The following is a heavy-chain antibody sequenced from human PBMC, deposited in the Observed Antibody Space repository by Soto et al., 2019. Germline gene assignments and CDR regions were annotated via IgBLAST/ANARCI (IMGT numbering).Heavy chain of an antibody. CDR1: GYTFTSYD. D-gene: IGHD6-19*01. CDR2: MNPNSDNT. V-gene: IGHV1-8*01. J-gene: IGHJ3*02. Sequence: QVQLVQSGAEVKKPGASLKVSCKASGYTFTSYDINWVRQATGQGLEGMGWMNPNSDNTGYAQKFQGRVTMTRNTYLNTAYIELSSLRSEDTAVYYCARAGIGSGWYRDDAFDIWGQGTMVTVSS. CDR3: ARAGIGSGWYRDDAFDI.